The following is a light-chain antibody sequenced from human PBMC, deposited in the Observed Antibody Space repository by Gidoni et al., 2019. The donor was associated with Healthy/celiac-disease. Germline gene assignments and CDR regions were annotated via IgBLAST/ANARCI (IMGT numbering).Light chain of an antibody. J-gene: IGKJ1*01. V-gene: IGKV1-39*01. CDR1: QSISSY. CDR3: QKSYSTPRT. Sequence: DIQMTQSPSSLSASVGDRVTITCRASQSISSYLNWYQQKPGKAPKRLIYAASSLQSGVPPRFSGSGSGTDFTLTISSLQPEDFATYYCQKSYSTPRTFGQGTKVEIK. CDR2: AAS.